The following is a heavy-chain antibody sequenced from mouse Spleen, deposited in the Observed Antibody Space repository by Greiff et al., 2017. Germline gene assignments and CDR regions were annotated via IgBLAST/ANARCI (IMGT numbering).Heavy chain of an antibody. Sequence: EVKVVESGGGLVQPGGSLKLSCATSGFTFSDYYMYWVRQTPEKRLEWVAYISNGGGSTYYPDTVKGRFTISRDNAKNTLYLQMSRLKSEDTAMYYCARGVLRSFAYWGQGTLVTVSA. CDR2: ISNGGGST. V-gene: IGHV5-12*02. CDR3: ARGVLRSFAY. J-gene: IGHJ3*01. D-gene: IGHD1-1*01. CDR1: GFTFSDYY.